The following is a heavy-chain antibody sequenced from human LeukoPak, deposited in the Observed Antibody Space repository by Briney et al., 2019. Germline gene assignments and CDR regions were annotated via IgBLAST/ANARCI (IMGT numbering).Heavy chain of an antibody. J-gene: IGHJ4*02. D-gene: IGHD4-11*01. Sequence: GGSLRLSCAASGFTVSSNYMNWVRQAPGKGLEWVSVIYTGGSTYYADSVKGRFTTSRDNSKNTVYLQMNSLRAEDTAVYYCARDSYSNYWGQGTLVTVSS. V-gene: IGHV3-66*01. CDR1: GFTVSSNY. CDR3: ARDSYSNY. CDR2: IYTGGST.